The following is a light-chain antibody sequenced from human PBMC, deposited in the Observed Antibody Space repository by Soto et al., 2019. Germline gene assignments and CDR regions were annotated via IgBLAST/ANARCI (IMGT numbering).Light chain of an antibody. Sequence: QSALTQPASVSGSPGQSIIISCTGTSSDVGGYNYVSWYQQHPDKAPQLMIFDVSNRPSGISDRFSGSKSGNTASLTISGLQAEDEADYYCSSYTSTNTMVFGGGTKVTVL. CDR2: DVS. CDR1: SSDVGGYNY. J-gene: IGLJ2*01. V-gene: IGLV2-14*03. CDR3: SSYTSTNTMV.